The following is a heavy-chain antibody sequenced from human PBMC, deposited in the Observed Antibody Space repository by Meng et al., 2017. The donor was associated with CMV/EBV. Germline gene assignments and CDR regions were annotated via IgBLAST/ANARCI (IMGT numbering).Heavy chain of an antibody. CDR2: INHSAST. Sequence: YGGAFSGYYWSWIPQPPGEGLEWIGEINHSASTNSNPSLKSRVTISVDTSKNQFSLKLSSVTAADTAVYYCASLNYCSSTSCSRRFDYWGQGTLVTVSS. D-gene: IGHD2-2*01. CDR1: GGAFSGYY. V-gene: IGHV4-34*01. J-gene: IGHJ4*02. CDR3: ASLNYCSSTSCSRRFDY.